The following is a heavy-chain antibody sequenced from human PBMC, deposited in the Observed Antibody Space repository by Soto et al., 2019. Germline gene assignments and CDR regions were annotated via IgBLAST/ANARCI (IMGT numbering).Heavy chain of an antibody. CDR3: ARAGHYYDSSGYAN. CDR1: GYSFATSG. V-gene: IGHV1-18*01. J-gene: IGHJ4*02. Sequence: ASVKVSCEASGYSFATSGISWVRQAPGQGLEWMGWISAYNGNTNYEQKLQDRVTMTTDTSTSTAYLELRSLRSDDTAVYYCARAGHYYDSSGYANWGQGTLVTVSS. D-gene: IGHD3-22*01. CDR2: ISAYNGNT.